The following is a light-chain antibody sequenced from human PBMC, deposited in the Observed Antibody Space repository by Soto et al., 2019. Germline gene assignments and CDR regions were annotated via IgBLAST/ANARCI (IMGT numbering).Light chain of an antibody. CDR1: QSLRRNY. J-gene: IGKJ1*01. CDR2: TAS. CDR3: QQYDSSPLT. V-gene: IGKV3-20*01. Sequence: EIVLTQSPGTLSLSPGEGATLSCRASQSLRRNYLAWYQQRPGQAPRLLIYTASNRATGIPARFSGSGSGTDFTLTISRLVPEDFAVYFCQQYDSSPLTFGQGTKVEI.